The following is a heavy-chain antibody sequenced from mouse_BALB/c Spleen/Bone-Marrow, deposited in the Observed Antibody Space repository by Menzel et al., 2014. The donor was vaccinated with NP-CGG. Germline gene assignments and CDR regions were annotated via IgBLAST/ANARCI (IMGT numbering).Heavy chain of an antibody. D-gene: IGHD2-4*01. V-gene: IGHV14-3*02. CDR2: IDPANGNT. CDR3: AVYDYEGFAY. Sequence: EVQGVESGAELVEPGASVRLSCTASGFNIKDTYMHWVKQRPEQGLEWIGRIDPANGNTKYDPKFQGKATITADTSSNTAYLQLSSLTSEDTAVYYCAVYDYEGFAYWGQGTLVTVSA. J-gene: IGHJ3*01. CDR1: GFNIKDTY.